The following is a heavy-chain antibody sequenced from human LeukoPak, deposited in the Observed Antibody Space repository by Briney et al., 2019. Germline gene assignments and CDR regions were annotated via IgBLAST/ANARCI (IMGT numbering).Heavy chain of an antibody. CDR2: IYYDGNNK. V-gene: IGHV3-30*02. J-gene: IGHJ4*02. Sequence: GGSLRLSCAASGFTFSSCPMHWVRQAPGKGLEWVAYIYYDGNNKYYADFVKGRFTISRDNSKNTLYLQMNSLTTEDTAVYYCVKDFWLDYGDWGGQGTLVTVSS. D-gene: IGHD4-17*01. CDR1: GFTFSSCP. CDR3: VKDFWLDYGDW.